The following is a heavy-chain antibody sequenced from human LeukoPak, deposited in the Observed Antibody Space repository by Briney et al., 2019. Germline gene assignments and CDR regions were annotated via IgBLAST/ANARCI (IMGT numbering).Heavy chain of an antibody. CDR2: ISSSSSYI. CDR3: ARDARYIAVAGTFDY. D-gene: IGHD6-19*01. CDR1: GFTFSSYS. Sequence: PGGSLRLSCAASGFTFSSYSMNWVRQAPGKGLGWVSSISSSSSYIYYADSVKGRFTISRDNAKNSLYLQMNSLRAEDTAVYYCARDARYIAVAGTFDYWGQGTLVTVSS. J-gene: IGHJ4*02. V-gene: IGHV3-21*01.